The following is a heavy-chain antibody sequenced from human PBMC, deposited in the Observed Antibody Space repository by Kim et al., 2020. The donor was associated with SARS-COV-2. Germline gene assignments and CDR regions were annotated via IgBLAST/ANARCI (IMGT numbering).Heavy chain of an antibody. J-gene: IGHJ4*02. D-gene: IGHD6-13*01. CDR3: AIAAAGTYQLDY. V-gene: IGHV1-2*02. Sequence: NYAQKFQGRVTMTRDTSISTAYMELSRLRSDDTAVYYCAIAAAGTYQLDYWGQGTLVTVSS.